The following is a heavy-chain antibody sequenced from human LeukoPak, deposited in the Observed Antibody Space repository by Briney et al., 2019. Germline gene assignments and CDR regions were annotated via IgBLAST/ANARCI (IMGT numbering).Heavy chain of an antibody. V-gene: IGHV3-53*01. Sequence: GGSLRLSCAASGFTVSSNYMSWVRQAPGKGLEWVSVIYSGGSTYYADSVKGRFTISRDNSKNTLYLQMNSLRAEDTAVYYGARSKGGFLTGYWVPGGQGPLVTAS. CDR1: GFTVSSNY. D-gene: IGHD3-9*01. J-gene: IGHJ5*02. CDR3: ARSKGGFLTGYWVP. CDR2: IYSGGST.